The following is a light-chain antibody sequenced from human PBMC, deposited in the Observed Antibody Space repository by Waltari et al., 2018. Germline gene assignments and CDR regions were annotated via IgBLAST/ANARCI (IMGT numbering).Light chain of an antibody. Sequence: QSALTQAASVSGSPGQSITISCTGTSSDVGSYNIVSWYQQHPGKAPKLIISGVTKRPSGVSNRFSGSKSGNTASLTISGLQAEDEADYFCSSYGSINTWLFGGGTKLTVL. CDR1: SSDVGSYNI. CDR3: SSYGSINTWL. J-gene: IGLJ3*02. V-gene: IGLV2-23*02. CDR2: GVT.